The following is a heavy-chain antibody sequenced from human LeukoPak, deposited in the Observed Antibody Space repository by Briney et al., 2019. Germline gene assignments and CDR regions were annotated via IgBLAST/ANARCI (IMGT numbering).Heavy chain of an antibody. Sequence: SETLSLTCTVSGGSISSYYWSWIRQPPGKGLEWIGYIYYSGSTNYNPSLKSRVTISVDTSKNQFSLRLSSVTAADTAVYYCARGGMVAARSNYYYYYGMDVWGQGTTVTVSS. D-gene: IGHD2-15*01. J-gene: IGHJ6*02. CDR3: ARGGMVAARSNYYYYYGMDV. CDR2: IYYSGST. V-gene: IGHV4-59*12. CDR1: GGSISSYY.